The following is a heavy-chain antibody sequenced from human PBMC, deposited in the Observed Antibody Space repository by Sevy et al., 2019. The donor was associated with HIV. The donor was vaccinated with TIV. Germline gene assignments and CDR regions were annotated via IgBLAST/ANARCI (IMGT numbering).Heavy chain of an antibody. V-gene: IGHV3-13*01. CDR3: AREGQWFGERGYYYYGMHV. D-gene: IGHD3-10*01. Sequence: GGSLRLSCAASGFSFSTYWMTWVRQAPGKGLEWVSAIGTAGDTYYPGSVKGRFTISRENAKNSLYLQMNSLRAGDTAVYYCAREGQWFGERGYYYYGMHVWGQGTTVTVSS. CDR1: GFSFSTYW. J-gene: IGHJ6*02. CDR2: IGTAGDT.